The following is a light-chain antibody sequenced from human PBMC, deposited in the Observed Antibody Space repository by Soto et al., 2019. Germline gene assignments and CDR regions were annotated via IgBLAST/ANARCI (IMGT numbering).Light chain of an antibody. Sequence: QSVLTQPPSVSGAPGQRVTISCTGSSSSAGSVYNVHWYQQRPGTAPKLLIYDNTDRPSGVPDRFSGSKSGTSAPLAITGLQAEDEADYYCQSYDSGLGGYVIFGGGTKLTVL. J-gene: IGLJ2*01. CDR2: DNT. CDR3: QSYDSGLGGYVI. V-gene: IGLV1-40*01. CDR1: SSSAGSVYN.